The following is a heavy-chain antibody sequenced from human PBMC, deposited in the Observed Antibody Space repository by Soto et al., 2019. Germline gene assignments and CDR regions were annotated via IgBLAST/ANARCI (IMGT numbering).Heavy chain of an antibody. J-gene: IGHJ4*02. CDR1: GFTFSRYA. CDR2: INSGVGTT. V-gene: IGHV3-23*01. Sequence: EVQLLESGGGLVQPGGSLRLSCAASGFTFSRYAMTWVRHTPGKGLEWLSTINSGVGTTSYADSVKGRFTMSRDNSKNTLYLQRNSLRAEDTGLYYCAKSRCNDSSGRNFDDWGQGSLVSVSS. CDR3: AKSRCNDSSGRNFDD. D-gene: IGHD3-22*01.